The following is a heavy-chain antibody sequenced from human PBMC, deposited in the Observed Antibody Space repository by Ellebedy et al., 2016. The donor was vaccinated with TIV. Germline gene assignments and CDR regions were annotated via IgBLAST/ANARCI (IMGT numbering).Heavy chain of an antibody. CDR2: IKSKTDGGTT. D-gene: IGHD3-10*01. V-gene: IGHV3-15*01. Sequence: GGSLRLXXAASGFTFSNAWMSWVRQAPGKGLEWVGRIKSKTDGGTTDYAAPVKGRFTISRDDSKNTLYLQMNSLKTEDTAVYYCTTDIYGSGSYQRGDPWGQGTLVTVSS. CDR1: GFTFSNAW. J-gene: IGHJ5*02. CDR3: TTDIYGSGSYQRGDP.